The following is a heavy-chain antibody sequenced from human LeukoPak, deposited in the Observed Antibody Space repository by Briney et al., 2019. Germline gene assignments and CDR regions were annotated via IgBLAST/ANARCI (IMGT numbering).Heavy chain of an antibody. D-gene: IGHD2-21*02. CDR1: GITFSNFW. Sequence: PRGSLRLSCAASGITFSNFWMTWVRQAPGKGPEWVATIRQEGRDKWYVDAVKGRFTISRDNGKNSLYLHLNILRAEDTAVYYCARYFDNTAYSWRRFDYWGQGALVTVSS. CDR2: IRQEGRDK. J-gene: IGHJ4*02. CDR3: ARYFDNTAYSWRRFDY. V-gene: IGHV3-7*01.